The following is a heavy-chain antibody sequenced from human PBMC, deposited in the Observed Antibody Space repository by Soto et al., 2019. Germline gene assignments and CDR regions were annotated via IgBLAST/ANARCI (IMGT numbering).Heavy chain of an antibody. J-gene: IGHJ3*01. CDR1: GGSVSSGNYF. CDR3: ARRLSNNWHQGHAFDF. Sequence: QLQLQESGPGLVKPAETLSLKCAVSGGSVSSGNYFWGWIRQPPGKGQEWIGNIYYNGDTYYSPSLMSRVTMSVDTAQTQFSLRLTSVTAADTAVYYRARRLSNNWHQGHAFDFWGQGTLVTVSS. CDR2: IYYNGDT. V-gene: IGHV4-39*01. D-gene: IGHD1-20*01.